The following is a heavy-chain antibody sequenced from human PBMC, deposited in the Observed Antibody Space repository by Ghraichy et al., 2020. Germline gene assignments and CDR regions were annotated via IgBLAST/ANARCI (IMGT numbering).Heavy chain of an antibody. J-gene: IGHJ4*02. CDR2: ISSSSSYI. Sequence: GGSLRLSCAASGFTFSSYSMNWVRQAPGKGLEWVSSISSSSSYIYYADSVKGRFTISRDNAKNSLYLQMNSLRAEDTAVYYCARDGGYDFPDDYWGQGTLVTVSS. CDR1: GFTFSSYS. D-gene: IGHD5-12*01. V-gene: IGHV3-21*01. CDR3: ARDGGYDFPDDY.